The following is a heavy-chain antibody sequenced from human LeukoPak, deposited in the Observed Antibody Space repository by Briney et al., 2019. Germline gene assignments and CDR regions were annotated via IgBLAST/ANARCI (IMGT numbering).Heavy chain of an antibody. J-gene: IGHJ4*02. Sequence: GGSLRLSCAASGFTFSIYAMSWVRQAPGKGLEWVSAIGDTTYYADSVEGRFTISRDNSKNTLYLQMNSLRAEDAAIYYCAKAFAFVGANFFDYWGQGALVTVSS. D-gene: IGHD1-26*01. V-gene: IGHV3-23*01. CDR3: AKAFAFVGANFFDY. CDR2: IGDTT. CDR1: GFTFSIYA.